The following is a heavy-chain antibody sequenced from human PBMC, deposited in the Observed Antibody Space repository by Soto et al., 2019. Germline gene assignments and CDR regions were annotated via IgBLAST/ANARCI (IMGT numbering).Heavy chain of an antibody. CDR1: GFTFSSYA. J-gene: IGHJ4*02. CDR2: ISGSGGST. V-gene: IGHV3-23*01. Sequence: EVQPLESGGGLVQPGGSLRLSCADSGFTFSSYAMSWVRKAPRKGLEWVSAISGSGGSTYYSDSVKGRFTISRDNSKNSLYLQMNSLRAEDTAVDYCAKGEGDRYSSASVYWGQGTLVTVSS. D-gene: IGHD6-6*01. CDR3: AKGEGDRYSSASVY.